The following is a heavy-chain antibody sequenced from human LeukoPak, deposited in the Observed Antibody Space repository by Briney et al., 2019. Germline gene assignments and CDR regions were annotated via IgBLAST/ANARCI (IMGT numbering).Heavy chain of an antibody. V-gene: IGHV4-39*02. CDR3: ERNETSGYFDI. D-gene: IGHD3-22*01. Sequence: SETLSLTCTVSGGSISSSTHYWGWIRQSPGKGRQWIGRMYNSGSISYNPSLRIRVTITIDTAKNHFALNFNSVTAADTALSFCERNETSGYFDIWGQGTMVTVSS. J-gene: IGHJ3*02. CDR2: MYNSGSI. CDR1: GGSISSSTHY.